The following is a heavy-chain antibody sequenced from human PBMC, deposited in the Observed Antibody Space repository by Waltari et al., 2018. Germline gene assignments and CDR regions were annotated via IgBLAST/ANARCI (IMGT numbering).Heavy chain of an antibody. CDR2: ISSSSNYI. CDR1: GFPFSSYS. J-gene: IGHJ2*01. V-gene: IGHV3-21*06. D-gene: IGHD4-17*01. Sequence: EVQLVESGGGPVKPGGSLRLSCVASGFPFSSYSMNWVHQAPGKGLEGCASISSSSNYIYYADSGKGRFTISRDNARNSLYLQMNSLRVEDTAVYYCARDRTTVVTGRYWFFDLWGRGTLVTVSS. CDR3: ARDRTTVVTGRYWFFDL.